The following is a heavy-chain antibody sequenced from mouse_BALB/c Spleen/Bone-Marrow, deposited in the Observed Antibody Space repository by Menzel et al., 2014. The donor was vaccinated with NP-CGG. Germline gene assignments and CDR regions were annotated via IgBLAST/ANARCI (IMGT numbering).Heavy chain of an antibody. CDR1: GYTFTDYV. CDR2: IDPGRGSS. J-gene: IGHJ4*01. CDR3: ARDGNYAAMDY. D-gene: IGHD2-1*01. V-gene: IGHV1-77*01. Sequence: QVQLQQSGPELVKPGASVKMSCKASGYTFTDYVITWVKRRTGQGLEWIGEIDPGRGSSFYNEKFKDKATLTADKSAKTAYMQLSSLTSDDSAVYFCARDGNYAAMDYWGQGTSVTGSS.